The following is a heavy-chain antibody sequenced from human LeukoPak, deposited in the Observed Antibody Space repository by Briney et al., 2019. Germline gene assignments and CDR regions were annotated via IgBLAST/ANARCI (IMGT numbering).Heavy chain of an antibody. D-gene: IGHD6-13*01. CDR3: ARGPIAAAGTEYYYYGMDV. J-gene: IGHJ6*02. CDR1: GGTFSSYA. Sequence: SVKVSCKASGGTFSSYAISWVRQAPGQGLEWMGGIIPIFGTANYAQKFQGRVTITADESTSTAYMELSSLRSEDTAVYCCARGPIAAAGTEYYYYGMDVWGQGTTVTVSS. V-gene: IGHV1-69*13. CDR2: IIPIFGTA.